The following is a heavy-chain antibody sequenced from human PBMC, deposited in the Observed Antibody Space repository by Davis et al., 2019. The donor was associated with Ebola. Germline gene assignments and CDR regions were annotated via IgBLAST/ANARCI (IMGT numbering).Heavy chain of an antibody. CDR2: IRSKSYGGTT. CDR1: GFTFGDYA. Sequence: GESLKISCTASGFTFGDYAMSWVRQAPGKGLEWVGFIRSKSYGGTTEYAASVKGRFTMSRDDSKSIAYLQMNSLKTEDTAVYFCTREDGGSVDYWGQGTLVTVSS. J-gene: IGHJ4*02. D-gene: IGHD3-10*01. V-gene: IGHV3-49*04. CDR3: TREDGGSVDY.